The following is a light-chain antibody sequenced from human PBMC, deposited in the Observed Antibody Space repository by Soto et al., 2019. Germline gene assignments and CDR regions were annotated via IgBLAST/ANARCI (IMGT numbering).Light chain of an antibody. CDR3: QQFGTSSLVT. CDR2: GVS. V-gene: IGKV3-20*01. J-gene: IGKJ3*01. Sequence: EIVLTQSPGTLSLSPGERAILSCRASQSVNTKYLAWYQQKPGQAPRLLISGVSSRATGIPDRFSGSGSGTDFILTISRVEPEDFAVYYCQQFGTSSLVTFGPGTKVDIK. CDR1: QSVNTKY.